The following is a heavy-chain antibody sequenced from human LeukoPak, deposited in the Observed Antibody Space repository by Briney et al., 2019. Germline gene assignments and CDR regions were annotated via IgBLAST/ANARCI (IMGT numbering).Heavy chain of an antibody. CDR3: AKHIVRLYDPFDI. CDR1: GFTVSSNH. J-gene: IGHJ3*02. V-gene: IGHV3-23*01. Sequence: GGSLQLSCAASGFTVSSNHMTWVRQAPGKGLEWVSGVSVSGGSSYSADSVKGRFTISRDNSKNTLYLQMNTLRAEDTAVYYCAKHIVRLYDPFDIWGQGTLVTVSS. D-gene: IGHD6-6*01. CDR2: VSVSGGSS.